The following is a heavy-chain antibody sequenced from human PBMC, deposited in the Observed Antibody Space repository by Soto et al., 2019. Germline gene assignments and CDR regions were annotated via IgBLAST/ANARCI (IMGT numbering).Heavy chain of an antibody. CDR1: GFTFSSYS. CDR3: ARAGDIGELYSYYYYYMDV. CDR2: FSSSSSYI. D-gene: IGHD3-10*01. Sequence: GGSLRLSCAASGFTFSSYSMNWVRQAPGKGLEWVSSFSSSSSYIYYADSVKGRFTISRDNAKNSLYLQMNSLRAEDTAVYYCARAGDIGELYSYYYYYMDVWGKGTTVTVSS. V-gene: IGHV3-21*01. J-gene: IGHJ6*03.